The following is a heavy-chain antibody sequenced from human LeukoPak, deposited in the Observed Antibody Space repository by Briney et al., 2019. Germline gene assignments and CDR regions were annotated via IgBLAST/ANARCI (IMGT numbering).Heavy chain of an antibody. CDR3: ARVGYTSGWYRN. CDR1: GFSFSLYG. J-gene: IGHJ4*02. CDR2: IWAAGNDD. D-gene: IGHD6-19*01. Sequence: GGSLRLSCGASGFSFSLYGMHWVRQAPGKGLEWVAFIWAAGNDDFYADSVKGRFTISRDNSKNMVYLQMNSLRAEDTAVYYCARVGYTSGWYRNWGQGTLVTVSS. V-gene: IGHV3-33*01.